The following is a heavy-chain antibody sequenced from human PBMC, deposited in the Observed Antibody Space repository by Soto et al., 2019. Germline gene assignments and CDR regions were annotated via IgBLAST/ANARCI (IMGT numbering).Heavy chain of an antibody. CDR2: MYHGGST. D-gene: IGHD5-12*01. CDR1: GDSMNSAGFA. Sequence: LASAASGDSMNSAGFAGCLIRQPPGKGLEWIGYMYHGGSTYYNPSLNSRVTISIDTSKNQFSLTVTSVPAADTAVYYCARRIVATETYDYWGQGTLVTVSS. CDR3: ARRIVATETYDY. J-gene: IGHJ4*01. V-gene: IGHV4-30-2*01.